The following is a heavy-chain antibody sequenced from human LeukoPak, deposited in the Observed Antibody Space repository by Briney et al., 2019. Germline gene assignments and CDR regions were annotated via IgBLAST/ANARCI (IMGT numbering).Heavy chain of an antibody. CDR3: ATVWGIAVAGTSQRKFDY. V-gene: IGHV1-69-2*01. CDR2: VDPEDGET. J-gene: IGHJ4*02. Sequence: GASAKVSCKVSGYTFTDYYMHWVQQAPGKGLEWMGLVDPEDGETIYAEKFQGRVTITADTSTDTAYMELSSLRSEDTAVYYCATVWGIAVAGTSQRKFDYWGQGTLVTVSS. D-gene: IGHD6-19*01. CDR1: GYTFTDYY.